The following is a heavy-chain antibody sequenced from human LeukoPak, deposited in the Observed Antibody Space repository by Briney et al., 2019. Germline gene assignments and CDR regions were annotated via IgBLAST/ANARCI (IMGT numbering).Heavy chain of an antibody. CDR2: ISGSGGST. CDR1: GFTFSSYA. J-gene: IGHJ6*02. CDR3: AKDGKDDELYYYHYGMDV. V-gene: IGHV3-23*01. Sequence: GGSLRLSCAASGFTFSSYAMSWVRQAPGKGLEWVSAISGSGGSTYYADSVKGRFTISRDNSKNTLYLQMNSLRAEDTAVYYCAKDGKDDELYYYHYGMDVWGQGTTVTVSS. D-gene: IGHD1-7*01.